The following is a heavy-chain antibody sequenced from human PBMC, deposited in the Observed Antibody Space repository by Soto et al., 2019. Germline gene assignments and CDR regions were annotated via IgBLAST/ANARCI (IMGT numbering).Heavy chain of an antibody. J-gene: IGHJ6*02. V-gene: IGHV3-23*01. D-gene: IGHD3-10*01. CDR2: ISNSGDNA. CDR3: AKDYYGSGYYYGMDV. Sequence: PWGSPRLSCAACGVTVSSNAMDGVRQAPGKGLEWVSVISNSGDNAYYSDSVKGRFTISRDNSKNTLYLQMNSLRAEDTAVYYCAKDYYGSGYYYGMDVWGQGTTVTVSS. CDR1: GVTVSSNA.